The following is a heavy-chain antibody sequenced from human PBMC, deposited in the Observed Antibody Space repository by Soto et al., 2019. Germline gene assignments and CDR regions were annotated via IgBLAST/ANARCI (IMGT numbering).Heavy chain of an antibody. CDR3: ASGRTENSGSYWFDP. CDR2: IYYSGST. V-gene: IGHV4-31*03. D-gene: IGHD3-10*01. J-gene: IGHJ5*02. Sequence: QVQLQESGPGLVKPSQTLSLTCTVSGDSISSGGYYWSWIRQHPGKGLEWIGYIYYSGSTFYNPSLKSRLTISVDTSKNQFSLKLSSVTAADTAVYYCASGRTENSGSYWFDPWGQGTLVIVSS. CDR1: GDSISSGGYY.